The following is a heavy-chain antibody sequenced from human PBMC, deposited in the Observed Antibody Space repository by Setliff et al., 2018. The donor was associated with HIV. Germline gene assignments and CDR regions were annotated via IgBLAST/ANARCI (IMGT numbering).Heavy chain of an antibody. CDR3: VRGIYDSSGFWYPHGDS. CDR2: INPYSGNT. V-gene: IGHV1-8*01. D-gene: IGHD3-22*01. Sequence: GASVKVSCKTSGGIFTSDAFTWVRQAPGHGPEWMGWINPYSGNTGYAQKFQGRVTMTRETSTSTAYLELSNLRAEDTAVYYCVRGIYDSSGFWYPHGDSWGQGTLVTVSS. J-gene: IGHJ5*01. CDR1: GGIFTSDA.